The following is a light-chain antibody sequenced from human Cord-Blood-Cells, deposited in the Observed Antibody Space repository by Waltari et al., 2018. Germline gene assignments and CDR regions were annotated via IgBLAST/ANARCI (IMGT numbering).Light chain of an antibody. CDR1: KRVLYSSNNKNY. J-gene: IGKJ4*01. Sequence: ILIALVPDSLAVYLCERATIDRTSRKRVLYSSNNKNYSAWYQQKPGQPPKLHIYWASTRESGVPDRFSGSWSVTDFTLTISSLQAEDVAVYYCQQYYSTPLTFGGGTKVEIK. CDR3: QQYYSTPLT. CDR2: WAS. V-gene: IGKV4-1*01.